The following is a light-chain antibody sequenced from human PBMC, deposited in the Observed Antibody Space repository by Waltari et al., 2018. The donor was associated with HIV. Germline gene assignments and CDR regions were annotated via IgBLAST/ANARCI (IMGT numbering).Light chain of an antibody. CDR3: QKYNSAPLT. V-gene: IGKV1-27*01. J-gene: IGKJ4*01. Sequence: DIQMTQSPSSLSASVGDRVTITCRASQVISNYLAWYQQKPGKVPKLLIYAASTLKSGVPSRFSGSGSGTDFTLTISSLQPEDVATYYCQKYNSAPLTFGGGTKVEIK. CDR2: AAS. CDR1: QVISNY.